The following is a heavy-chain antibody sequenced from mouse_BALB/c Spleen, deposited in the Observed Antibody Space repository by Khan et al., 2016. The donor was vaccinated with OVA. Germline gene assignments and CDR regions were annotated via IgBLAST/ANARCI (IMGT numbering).Heavy chain of an antibody. CDR1: GYTFTIYE. V-gene: IGHV1-12*01. Sequence: QVQLQQSGAELVKPGASVRMSCKASGYTFTIYEMHWVKQTPGQGLEWIGTIYPGNGDTSYNQKFKDKATLTADKSSSTAYMQLSSLTSDYSAVYYCVRGGVVAPSYWGQGTTLTVSS. CDR3: VRGGVVAPSY. D-gene: IGHD1-1*01. J-gene: IGHJ2*01. CDR2: IYPGNGDT.